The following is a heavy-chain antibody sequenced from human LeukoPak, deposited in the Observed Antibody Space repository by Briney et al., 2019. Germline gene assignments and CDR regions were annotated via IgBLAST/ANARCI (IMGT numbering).Heavy chain of an antibody. Sequence: GASVKVSCKASGYTFTGYYMHWVRQAPGQGLEWMGWINPNSGGTNYAQKFQGRVTMTRDTSISTAYMELSRLRSDDTAVYYCARPDSGYDMGYFDYWGQGTLVTVSS. J-gene: IGHJ4*02. D-gene: IGHD5-12*01. CDR2: INPNSGGT. CDR1: GYTFTGYY. CDR3: ARPDSGYDMGYFDY. V-gene: IGHV1-2*02.